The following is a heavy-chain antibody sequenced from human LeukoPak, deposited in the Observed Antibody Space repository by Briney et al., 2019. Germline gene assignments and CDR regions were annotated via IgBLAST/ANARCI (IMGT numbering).Heavy chain of an antibody. J-gene: IGHJ4*02. CDR3: ARGFTSSGWAVFDY. D-gene: IGHD6-19*01. V-gene: IGHV3-30-3*01. CDR1: GFTFSSYA. CDR2: ISYDGSNK. Sequence: GGSLRLSCAASGFTFSSYALHWVRQAPGKGLEWVAVISYDGSNKYHADSVKGRFTISRDNSKNTLYLQMNSLRAEDTAVYYCARGFTSSGWAVFDYWGQGTLVTVSS.